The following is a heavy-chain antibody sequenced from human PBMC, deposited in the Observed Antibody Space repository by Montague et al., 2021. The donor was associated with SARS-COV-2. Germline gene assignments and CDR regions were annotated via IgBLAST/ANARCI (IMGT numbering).Heavy chain of an antibody. V-gene: IGHV4-4*02. D-gene: IGHD4/OR15-4a*01. CDR2: IHHTGIT. J-gene: IGHJ4*02. CDR1: GASVTSINW. Sequence: SETLSLTCAVSGASVTSINWWSWVRQPPGRGLEWIVEIHHTGITNFNPSLRSRVSISMDTSDRQFSLKMTSVTAADTSVYYCARLESSWCFFDYWGQGTLVTVSS. CDR3: ARLESSWCFFDY.